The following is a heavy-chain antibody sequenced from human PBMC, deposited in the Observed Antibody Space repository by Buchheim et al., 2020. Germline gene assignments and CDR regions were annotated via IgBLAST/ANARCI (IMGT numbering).Heavy chain of an antibody. CDR2: IKQDGSEK. Sequence: EVQLVESGGGLVQPGGSLRLSCAASGFSFSSYWMTWVRQAPGKGLEWVANIKQDGSEKHYVDSVKGRFTISRDNAKSLMFLQMDSLRAEDAAVYYWASKVVPHYWGQGTL. D-gene: IGHD2-15*01. V-gene: IGHV3-7*03. CDR3: ASKVVPHY. CDR1: GFSFSSYW. J-gene: IGHJ4*02.